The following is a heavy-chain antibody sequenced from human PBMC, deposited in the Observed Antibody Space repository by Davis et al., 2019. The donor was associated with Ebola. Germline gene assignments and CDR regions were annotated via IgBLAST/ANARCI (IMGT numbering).Heavy chain of an antibody. CDR3: ARDSDSFWSGDFAC. J-gene: IGHJ4*02. V-gene: IGHV3-21*06. D-gene: IGHD3-3*01. Sequence: PGGSLRLSCAASGFTFSTFGMNWVRQAPGKGLEWVSSISTSSTYIYYADSVKGRFTISRDNAKSSLYLQMNSLRVEDTAVYYCARDSDSFWSGDFACWGQGTLVTVSS. CDR2: ISTSSTYI. CDR1: GFTFSTFG.